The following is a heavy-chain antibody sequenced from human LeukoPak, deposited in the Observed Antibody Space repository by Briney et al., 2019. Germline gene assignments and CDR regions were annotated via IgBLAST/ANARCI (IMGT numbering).Heavy chain of an antibody. V-gene: IGHV3-7*01. J-gene: IGHJ5*02. CDR3: ARAPGEGWFDP. CDR1: GFTFSSYW. D-gene: IGHD4-17*01. CDR2: IKQDGSEK. Sequence: PGGSLRLSCAASGFTFSSYWMSRVRQAPGKGLEWVASIKQDGSEKYYVDSVKGRFTISRDNAKNSLYLQMNSLRAEDTALYYCARAPGEGWFDPWGQGTLVTVSS.